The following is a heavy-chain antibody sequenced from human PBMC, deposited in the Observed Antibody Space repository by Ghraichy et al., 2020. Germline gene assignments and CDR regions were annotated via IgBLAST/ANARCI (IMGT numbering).Heavy chain of an antibody. V-gene: IGHV3-7*01. CDR2: VKQDGSEK. CDR1: GFTFNRSW. CDR3: ARDPDPWEVPIDH. D-gene: IGHD1-26*01. Sequence: GESLNISCAASGFTFNRSWMNWVRQAPGKGLELVATVKQDGSEKYYVDSVKGRFTISRDNAKNLLYLQMNNLRAEDTAVYYCARDPDPWEVPIDHWGQGTLVTVSS. J-gene: IGHJ4*02.